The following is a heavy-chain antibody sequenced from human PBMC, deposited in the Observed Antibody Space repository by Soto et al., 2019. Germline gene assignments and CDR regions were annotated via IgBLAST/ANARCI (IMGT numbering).Heavy chain of an antibody. CDR2: IWYDGSNK. CDR1: EFTFSNYG. Sequence: PVGSLRLSCAASEFTFSNYGMHWVRQAPGKGLEWVAVIWYDGSNKYYADSVKGRFTISRDNSKNTLYLQMNSLKAEDTAVYYCARALRMTIFGVDYWGQGTLVTVSS. J-gene: IGHJ4*02. D-gene: IGHD3-3*01. CDR3: ARALRMTIFGVDY. V-gene: IGHV3-33*01.